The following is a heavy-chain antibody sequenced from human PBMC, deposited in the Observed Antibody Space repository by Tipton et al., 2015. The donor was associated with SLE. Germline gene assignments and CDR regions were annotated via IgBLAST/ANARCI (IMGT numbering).Heavy chain of an antibody. CDR2: IYNSVNT. J-gene: IGHJ4*02. CDR3: ARAAGNFGDYFDN. CDR1: GASIGTNY. D-gene: IGHD3-10*01. Sequence: TLSLTCTVSGASIGTNYWTWIRQPPGKGLEWIAYIYNSVNTNYNPSLESRVTMSIDTSNNHFSLDLRSVTAADTAIYYCARAAGNFGDYFDNWGQGILVTVSS. V-gene: IGHV4-59*01.